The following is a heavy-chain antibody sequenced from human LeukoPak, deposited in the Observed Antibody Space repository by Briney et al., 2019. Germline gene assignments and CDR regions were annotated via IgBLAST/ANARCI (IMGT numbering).Heavy chain of an antibody. CDR1: GFTVSSNY. V-gene: IGHV3-66*01. J-gene: IGHJ3*01. CDR2: IYSGGST. D-gene: IGHD5-24*01. CDR3: ARDREMATRLHDAFDF. Sequence: GGSLRLSCAASGFTVSSNYMSWVRQAPGKGLEWVSVIYSGGSTYYADSVKGRFTISRDNSKNTLYLQMNSLRAEDTAVYYCARDREMATRLHDAFDFWGQGTMVTVSS.